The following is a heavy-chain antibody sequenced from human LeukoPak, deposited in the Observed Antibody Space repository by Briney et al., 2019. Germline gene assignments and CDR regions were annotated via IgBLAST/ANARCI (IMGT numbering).Heavy chain of an antibody. CDR3: ARGPFYGSGSYGWFDP. J-gene: IGHJ5*02. V-gene: IGHV4-30-4*01. CDR1: GGSISSGDYY. Sequence: SETLSLTCTVSGGSISSGDYYWSWIRQPPGKGLEWIGYIYYSGSTYYNPSLKSRVTISVDTFKNQFSLKLSSVTAADTAVYYCARGPFYGSGSYGWFDPWGQGTLVTVSS. D-gene: IGHD3-10*01. CDR2: IYYSGST.